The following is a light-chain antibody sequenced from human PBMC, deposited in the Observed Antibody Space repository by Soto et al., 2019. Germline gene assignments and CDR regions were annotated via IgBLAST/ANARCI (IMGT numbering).Light chain of an antibody. CDR3: QQYNHWHPLT. J-gene: IGKJ4*01. CDR2: DAS. CDR1: QSVSSY. Sequence: SPVERAPLSCRASQSVSSYLAWYQQKPGQAPRLLIYDASTRATGIPARFSGTGSGTEFTLTISSLQAEDFVVYYCQQYNHWHPLTFGGGTKV. V-gene: IGKV3D-15*01.